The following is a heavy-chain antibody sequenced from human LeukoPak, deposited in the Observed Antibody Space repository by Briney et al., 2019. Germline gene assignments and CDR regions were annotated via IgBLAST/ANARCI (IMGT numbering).Heavy chain of an antibody. Sequence: RASVKVSCKASGYTFTSYYMHWVRQAPGQGLEWMGIINPSGGSTSYAQKFQGRVTMTRDTSTSTVYMELSSLRSEDTAVYYCARDLGWELPGNAFDIWGQGTMVTVSS. CDR2: INPSGGST. CDR3: ARDLGWELPGNAFDI. CDR1: GYTFTSYY. J-gene: IGHJ3*02. D-gene: IGHD1-26*01. V-gene: IGHV1-46*01.